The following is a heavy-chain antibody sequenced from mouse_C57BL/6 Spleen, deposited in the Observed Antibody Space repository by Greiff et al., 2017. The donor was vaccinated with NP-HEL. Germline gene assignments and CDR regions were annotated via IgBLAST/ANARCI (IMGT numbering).Heavy chain of an antibody. CDR1: GFTFNTYA. J-gene: IGHJ4*01. CDR2: IRSNSSNYAT. Sequence: EVQLVESGAGLVQPKGSLKLSCAASGFTFNTYAMHWVRQAPGKGLEWVARIRSNSSNYATYYANSVKDRFTISRDVSQSLLYLQMNNLETGDISMYYCVSEDYYGPDDAIGYWGEGTSVTVSS. CDR3: VSEDYYGPDDAIGY. V-gene: IGHV10-3*01. D-gene: IGHD1-1*01.